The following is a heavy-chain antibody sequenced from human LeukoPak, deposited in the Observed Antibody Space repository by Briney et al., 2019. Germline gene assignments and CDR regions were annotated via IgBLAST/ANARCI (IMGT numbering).Heavy chain of an antibody. CDR2: ISSSGSTI. Sequence: GGSLRLSCAASGFTFSDYCMSWIRQAPGKGLEWVSYISSSGSTIYYADSVKGRFTISRDNAKNTLYLQMNSLRAEDTAVYYCARKNYDTSGYFDLDYWGQGTLVTASS. J-gene: IGHJ4*02. D-gene: IGHD3-22*01. CDR1: GFTFSDYC. V-gene: IGHV3-11*04. CDR3: ARKNYDTSGYFDLDY.